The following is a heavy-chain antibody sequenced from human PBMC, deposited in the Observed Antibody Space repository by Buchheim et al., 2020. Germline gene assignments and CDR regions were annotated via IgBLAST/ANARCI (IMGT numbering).Heavy chain of an antibody. V-gene: IGHV4-39*02. CDR3: AGGGDCPGRYYFDY. J-gene: IGHJ4*02. Sequence: QLQLQESGPGLVKPSETLSLTCAVSGGSITSDSYYWGWIRQPPGKGLEWIGSFYFSGTTYYSPSLKSRVTISVDTSQHHFSLKMSSVTAADTAVYYCAGGGDCPGRYYFDYWGKGTL. D-gene: IGHD2-21*02. CDR2: FYFSGTT. CDR1: GGSITSDSYY.